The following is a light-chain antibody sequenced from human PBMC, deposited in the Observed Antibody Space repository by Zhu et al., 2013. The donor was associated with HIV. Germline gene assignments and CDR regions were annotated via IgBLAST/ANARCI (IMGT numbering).Light chain of an antibody. Sequence: EVVMTQFPATLSVSPGERATLSCRASQSISSNLAWYQQKRGQAPRLLIYGASTRATGIPARFSGTGSGTEFTLTINSLQSEDFAVYYCQQYNNWPPGHSFGQGTKLEIK. J-gene: IGKJ2*03. CDR1: QSISSN. CDR2: GAS. V-gene: IGKV3-15*01. CDR3: QQYNNWPPGHS.